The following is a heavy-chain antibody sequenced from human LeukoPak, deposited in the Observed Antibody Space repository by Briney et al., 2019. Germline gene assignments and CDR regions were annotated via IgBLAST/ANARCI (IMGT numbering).Heavy chain of an antibody. Sequence: PSETLSLTCTVSDASISSDYWTWIRQPPGKGLEWIGYISNSGSTNYNPSLKSRLTMSVDTSKNQFSLKLTSVTAADTAIYYCARYLRIEGKYYFDYWGQGTLVTVSS. J-gene: IGHJ4*02. CDR2: ISNSGST. CDR1: DASISSDY. CDR3: ARYLRIEGKYYFDY. D-gene: IGHD1-26*01. V-gene: IGHV4-59*01.